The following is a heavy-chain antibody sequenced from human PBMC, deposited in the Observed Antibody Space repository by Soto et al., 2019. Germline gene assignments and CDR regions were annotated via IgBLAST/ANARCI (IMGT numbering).Heavy chain of an antibody. J-gene: IGHJ4*02. Sequence: GASVKVSFKASNYTFSSFGISWMRQAPGQGLEWMGWINPYNDDTNYAHKLQGRVTMSTDTSTSTAYMELRSLRSDDTAVYYCARDPFYSGSNLQVGFFDLWGQGTLVTVSS. CDR1: NYTFSSFG. CDR2: INPYNDDT. CDR3: ARDPFYSGSNLQVGFFDL. D-gene: IGHD1-26*01. V-gene: IGHV1-18*01.